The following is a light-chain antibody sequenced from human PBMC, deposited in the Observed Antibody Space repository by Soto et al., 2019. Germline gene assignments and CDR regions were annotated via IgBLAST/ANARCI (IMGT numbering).Light chain of an antibody. CDR3: QQYHIYSGT. V-gene: IGKV1-6*01. J-gene: IGKJ1*01. CDR1: QGIRSD. Sequence: AIQMTQFPSSLSASVGDRFAITCRASQGIRSDLGWYQQRPGEAPKVLIYAASSLQGGVPSRFSGSGSGTEFTLTINSLQPDDFATYYCQQYHIYSGTFGQGTKVDIK. CDR2: AAS.